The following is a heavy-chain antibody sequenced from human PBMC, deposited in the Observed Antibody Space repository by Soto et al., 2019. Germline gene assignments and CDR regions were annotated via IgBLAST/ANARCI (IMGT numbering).Heavy chain of an antibody. Sequence: ASVKVSCKASGYTFTNYGISWVRQAPGQGLEWMGWISAYNGNTNYAQKLQGRVTMTTDTSTSTAYMELRSLRSDDTAVYYCAREVWNYGSYYYGMDVWGQGTTVTVSS. D-gene: IGHD1-7*01. V-gene: IGHV1-18*01. CDR3: AREVWNYGSYYYGMDV. CDR1: GYTFTNYG. CDR2: ISAYNGNT. J-gene: IGHJ6*02.